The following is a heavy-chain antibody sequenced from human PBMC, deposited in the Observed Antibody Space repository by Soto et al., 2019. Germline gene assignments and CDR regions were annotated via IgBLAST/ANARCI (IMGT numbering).Heavy chain of an antibody. CDR2: ISAFNGHT. CDR1: GYTFTNYV. V-gene: IGHV1-18*01. Sequence: HVQLVQSGGEVKKPGASVKGSCKPSGYTFTNYVIIWVRQAPGQGLEYMGWISAFNGHTKYAQKFQGRVTLTTETSTSTAYMEWRSLINDDTAVYYCARDAGSESYLAYWGQGTLVSVSS. J-gene: IGHJ4*02. D-gene: IGHD1-26*01. CDR3: ARDAGSESYLAY.